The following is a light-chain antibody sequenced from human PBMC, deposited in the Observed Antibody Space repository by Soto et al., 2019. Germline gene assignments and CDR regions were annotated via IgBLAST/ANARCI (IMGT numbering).Light chain of an antibody. CDR1: QSVTSSY. Sequence: EVVWTQSPGTLSLSPGERATLSCRASQSVTSSYLAWYQQKPGHAPRLLIYGASSRATGIPDRFSGSGSGTDFTLTISRLEPEDFAVYYCQQYGSSPQTFGQGTKVEIK. CDR3: QQYGSSPQT. V-gene: IGKV3-20*01. J-gene: IGKJ1*01. CDR2: GAS.